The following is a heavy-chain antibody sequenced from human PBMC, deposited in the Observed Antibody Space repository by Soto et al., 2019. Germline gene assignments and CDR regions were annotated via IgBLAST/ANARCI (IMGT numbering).Heavy chain of an antibody. CDR1: GYTFTSYG. CDR3: AREGSIAAAGSNWFDP. D-gene: IGHD6-13*01. V-gene: IGHV1-18*01. CDR2: ISAYNGNT. Sequence: ASVTVSCKASGYTFTSYGISWVRQAPGQGLEWMGWISAYNGNTNYAQKLQGRVTMTTDTSTSTAYMELRSLRSDDTAVYYCAREGSIAAAGSNWFDPWGQGTLVTVSS. J-gene: IGHJ5*02.